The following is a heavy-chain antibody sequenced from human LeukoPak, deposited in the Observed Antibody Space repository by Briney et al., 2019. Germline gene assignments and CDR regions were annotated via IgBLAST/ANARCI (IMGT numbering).Heavy chain of an antibody. CDR3: ATSLVIAYYYYGMDV. J-gene: IGHJ6*02. Sequence: ASVNVSCTVSGYTLTELSMHWVRQAPGKGLEWMGGFDPEDGETIYAQKFQGRVTMTEDTSTDTAYMELSSLRSEDTAVYYCATSLVIAYYYYGMDVWGQGTTVTVSS. D-gene: IGHD2/OR15-2a*01. V-gene: IGHV1-24*01. CDR1: GYTLTELS. CDR2: FDPEDGET.